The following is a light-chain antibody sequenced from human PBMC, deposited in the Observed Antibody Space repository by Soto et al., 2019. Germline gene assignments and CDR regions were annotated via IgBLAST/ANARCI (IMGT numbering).Light chain of an antibody. J-gene: IGLJ1*01. CDR1: SSDVGDYDY. V-gene: IGLV2-14*01. CDR3: SSHTSSSTLDV. CDR2: DVT. Sequence: QSALTQPASVSGSLGQSITISCTGTSSDVGDYDYVSWYQQYPGKAPKLMIYDVTNRPSGVSNRFSGSKSGNTASLTISGLQAEDEADYYCSSHTSSSTLDVFGTGTKLTVL.